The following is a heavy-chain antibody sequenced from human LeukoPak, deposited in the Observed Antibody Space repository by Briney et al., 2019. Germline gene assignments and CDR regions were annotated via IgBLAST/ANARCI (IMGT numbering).Heavy chain of an antibody. J-gene: IGHJ4*02. Sequence: SQTLSLTCTVSGGSISSGSYYLSWIRQPAGKGLEWIGRIYTSGSTNYNPSLKSRVTISVDTSKNQFSLKLSSVTAADTAVYYCAKSSSGSPWIDYWGQGTLVTVSS. CDR1: GGSISSGSYY. CDR3: AKSSSGSPWIDY. V-gene: IGHV4-61*02. CDR2: IYTSGST. D-gene: IGHD1-26*01.